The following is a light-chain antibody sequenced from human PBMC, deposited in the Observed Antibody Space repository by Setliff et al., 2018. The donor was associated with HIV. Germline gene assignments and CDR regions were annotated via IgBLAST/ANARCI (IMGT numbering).Light chain of an antibody. CDR2: DVS. Sequence: QSVLTQPASVSGSPGQSITISCTGTSSDVGGYNYVSWYQQHPGKAPKVMIYDVSERPSGVSNRFSGSKSGNTASLTISGLQAEDEADYYCSSYTSTKTYVFGTGTKGTVL. CDR3: SSYTSTKTYV. V-gene: IGLV2-14*01. CDR1: SSDVGGYNY. J-gene: IGLJ1*01.